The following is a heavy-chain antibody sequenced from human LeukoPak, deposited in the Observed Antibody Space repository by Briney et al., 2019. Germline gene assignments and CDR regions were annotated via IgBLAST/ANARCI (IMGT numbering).Heavy chain of an antibody. CDR1: GFTFSSYA. CDR3: AKGRWFGELLPNWFDP. CDR2: ISGSGGST. V-gene: IGHV3-23*01. Sequence: GGSLRLSCAASGFTFSSYAMSWVRQAPGKGLEWVSAISGSGGSTYYADSVKGRFTISRDNSKNTLYLQMNSLRAEDMAVYYCAKGRWFGELLPNWFDPWGQGTLVTVSS. J-gene: IGHJ5*02. D-gene: IGHD3-10*01.